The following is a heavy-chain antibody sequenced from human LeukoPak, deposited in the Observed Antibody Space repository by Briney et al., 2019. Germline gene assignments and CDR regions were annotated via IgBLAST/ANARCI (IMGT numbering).Heavy chain of an antibody. V-gene: IGHV3-21*01. CDR3: ARDLSSGSYFDY. CDR2: ISSSSSYI. Sequence: GGSLRLSCAASGFTFSSYAMSWVRQAPGKGLEWVSSISSSSSYIYYADSVKGRFTISRDNAKNSLYLQMNSLRAEDTAVYYCARDLSSGSYFDYWGQGTLVTVSS. CDR1: GFTFSSYA. J-gene: IGHJ4*02. D-gene: IGHD3-22*01.